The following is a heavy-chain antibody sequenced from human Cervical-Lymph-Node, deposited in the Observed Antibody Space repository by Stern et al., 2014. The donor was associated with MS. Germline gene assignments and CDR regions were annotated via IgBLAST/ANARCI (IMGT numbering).Heavy chain of an antibody. CDR3: AADLSADYLSFDY. D-gene: IGHD3-10*01. Sequence: QLVESGPEVKKPGTSVKVSCKASGFTFTSSAVQWVRQARGQRLEWIGWIVVGSGNTNYAQKFQERVTITRDMSTSTAYMELSNLRSEDTAVYYCAADLSADYLSFDYWGQGTLVTVSS. J-gene: IGHJ4*02. V-gene: IGHV1-58*01. CDR1: GFTFTSSA. CDR2: IVVGSGNT.